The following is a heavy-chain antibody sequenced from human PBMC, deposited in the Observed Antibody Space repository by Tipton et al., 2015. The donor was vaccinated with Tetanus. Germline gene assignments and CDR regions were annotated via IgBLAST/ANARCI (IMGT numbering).Heavy chain of an antibody. V-gene: IGHV4-34*01. CDR1: GGSSSSFY. CDR3: ARHLTYTYTSRYFDH. Sequence: TLSLTCAVSGGSSSSFYWSWIRQPPGKGLEWIGEINQRGGISYHPSLKSRVTISVDTSKSQFSLNLTSVTAADTAVYYCARHLTYTYTSRYFDHWGQGTLVTVSS. D-gene: IGHD5-18*01. J-gene: IGHJ4*02. CDR2: INQRGGI.